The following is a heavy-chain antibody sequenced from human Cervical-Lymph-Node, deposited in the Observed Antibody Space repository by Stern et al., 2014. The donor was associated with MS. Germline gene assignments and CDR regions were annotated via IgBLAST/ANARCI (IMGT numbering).Heavy chain of an antibody. CDR1: GFTFSTYA. CDR2: VSYDGTQR. J-gene: IGHJ4*02. CDR3: ARGGRGVGLEY. Sequence: VQLVESGGGVVQPARSLSLSCVASGFTFSTYAMHWVRQAPGKGLEWVAFVSYDGTQRNSTDSVKARFTISRDNSKNTLYLHMNSLRDEDTAVYFCARGGRGVGLEYWGQGALVTVSS. D-gene: IGHD3-10*01. V-gene: IGHV3-30-3*01.